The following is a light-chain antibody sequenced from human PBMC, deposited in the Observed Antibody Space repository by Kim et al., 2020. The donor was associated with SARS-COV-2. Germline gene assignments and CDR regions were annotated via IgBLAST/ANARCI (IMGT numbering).Light chain of an antibody. CDR1: SSYVGGYNY. Sequence: SVTISCTGTSSYVGGYNYVSWYQQHPGKAPKLMIYDVSKRPSGVPDRFSGSKSGNTASLTVSGLQAEDEADYYCCSYAGSYTFLVVFGGGTQLTVL. CDR2: DVS. CDR3: CSYAGSYTFLVV. J-gene: IGLJ2*01. V-gene: IGLV2-11*01.